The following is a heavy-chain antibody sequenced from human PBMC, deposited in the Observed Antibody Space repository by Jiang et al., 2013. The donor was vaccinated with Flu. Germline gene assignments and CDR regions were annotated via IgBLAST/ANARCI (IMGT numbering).Heavy chain of an antibody. CDR3: ARQFGVVKIVAFDI. J-gene: IGHJ3*02. V-gene: IGHV5-51*01. CDR2: IYPGDSDT. Sequence: WVRQMPGKGLEWMGIIYPGDSDTRYSPSFQGQVTISADKSISTAYLQWSSLKASDTAMYYCARQFGVVKIVAFDIWGQGTMVTISS. D-gene: IGHD3-3*01.